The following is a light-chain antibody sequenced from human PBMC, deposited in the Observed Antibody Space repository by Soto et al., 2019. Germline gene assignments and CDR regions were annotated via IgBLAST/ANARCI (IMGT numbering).Light chain of an antibody. CDR3: LQHNTSPLT. CDR2: AAS. V-gene: IGKV1-9*01. Sequence: IQLTESPSSLSASVGDRVTISFLASQGISSYLAWYQQKPGKAPKRLIYAASTLQTGVPSRFSGSGSGTEFTLTISSLQPEDFATYYCLQHNTSPLTFGGGTKVDI. CDR1: QGISSY. J-gene: IGKJ4*01.